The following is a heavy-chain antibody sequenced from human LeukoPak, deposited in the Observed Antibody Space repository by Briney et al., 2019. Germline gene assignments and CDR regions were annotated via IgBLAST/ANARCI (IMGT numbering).Heavy chain of an antibody. J-gene: IGHJ4*02. CDR1: GGSISSSSYY. CDR3: ARLDVTIAAAGSFDY. D-gene: IGHD6-13*01. CDR2: IYYSGST. V-gene: IGHV4-39*01. Sequence: KASETLSLTCTVSGGSISSSSYYWGWIRQPPGKGLEWIGSIYYSGSTYYNPSLKSRVTISVDTSKNQFSLKLSSVTAADTAVYYCARLDVTIAAAGSFDYWGQGTLVTVSS.